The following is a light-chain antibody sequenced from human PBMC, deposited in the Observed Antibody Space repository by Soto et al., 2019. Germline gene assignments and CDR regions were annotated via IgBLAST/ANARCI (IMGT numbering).Light chain of an antibody. J-gene: IGKJ1*01. Sequence: SASVGERVTITCRASQTITSYLNWYQQKPGKAPNLLIYAASSLQSGVPSRFSGSGSGTDFTLTITSLQPEDFASYYCQQTYTTPRTFGQGTKVDIK. V-gene: IGKV1-39*01. CDR1: QTITSY. CDR3: QQTYTTPRT. CDR2: AAS.